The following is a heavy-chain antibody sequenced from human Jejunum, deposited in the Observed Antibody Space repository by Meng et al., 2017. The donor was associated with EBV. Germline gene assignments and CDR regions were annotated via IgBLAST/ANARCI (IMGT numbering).Heavy chain of an antibody. J-gene: IGHJ4*02. CDR1: GYSMSNSNW. Sequence: QVQLQGPGPGLVKPSDTLSLTCAVSGYSMSNSNWWGWIRQPPGKGLEWIGYIYYTGTTYYNPSLKSRVTMSIDTSKNHFSLKLTSVTTMDTAVYYCAKRMPGTGFDYWGQGTLVTVSS. CDR3: AKRMPGTGFDY. V-gene: IGHV4-28*01. CDR2: IYYTGTT. D-gene: IGHD1-1*01.